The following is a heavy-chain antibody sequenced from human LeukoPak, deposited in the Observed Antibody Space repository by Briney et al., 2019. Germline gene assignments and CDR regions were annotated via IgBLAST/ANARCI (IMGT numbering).Heavy chain of an antibody. CDR2: ISAYNGNT. CDR3: ARTHYDFWSGYLDAFDI. Sequence: ASVKVSCKSSGYTFTSYGISWVRQAPGQGLEWMGWISAYNGNTNYAQKLQGRVTMTTDTSTSTAYMELRSLRSDDTAVYYCARTHYDFWSGYLDAFDIWGQGTMVTVSS. D-gene: IGHD3-3*01. V-gene: IGHV1-18*01. J-gene: IGHJ3*02. CDR1: GYTFTSYG.